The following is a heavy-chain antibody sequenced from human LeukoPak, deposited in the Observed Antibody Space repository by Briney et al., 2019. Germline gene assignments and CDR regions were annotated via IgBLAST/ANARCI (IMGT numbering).Heavy chain of an antibody. J-gene: IGHJ5*02. D-gene: IGHD6-19*01. CDR1: GGSISSYY. V-gene: IGHV4-59*08. CDR3: ARTGIAVAGKGGVNWFDP. CDR2: IYYSGGT. Sequence: PSETLSLTCTVSGGSISSYYWSWIRQPPGKGLEWIGYIYYSGGTNYNPSLKSRVTISVDTSKNQFSLKLSSVTAADTAVYYCARTGIAVAGKGGVNWFDPWGQGTLVTVSS.